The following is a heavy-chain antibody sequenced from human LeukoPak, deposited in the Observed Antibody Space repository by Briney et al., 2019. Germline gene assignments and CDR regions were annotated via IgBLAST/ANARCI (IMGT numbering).Heavy chain of an antibody. CDR2: IYYSGST. V-gene: IGHV4-59*01. CDR3: ARAREWGGYSGYHDESAAGTSFDY. J-gene: IGHJ4*02. Sequence: SETLSLTCTVSGGSISSYYWSWIRQPPGKGLEWIGYIYYSGSTNYNPSLKSRVTISVDTSKNQFSLKLSFVTAADTAVYYCARAREWGGYSGYHDESAAGTSFDYWGQGTLVTVSS. CDR1: GGSISSYY. D-gene: IGHD5-12*01.